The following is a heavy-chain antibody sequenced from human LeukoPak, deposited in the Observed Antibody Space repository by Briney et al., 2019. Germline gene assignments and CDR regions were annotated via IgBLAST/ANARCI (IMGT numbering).Heavy chain of an antibody. CDR1: GGSISSSGYY. V-gene: IGHV4-39*01. Sequence: SETLSLTCTVSGGSISSSGYYWGWIRQPPGKGLEWIGSIYYSGSTYYNPSLKSRVTISVDTSKNQFSLKVSSVTAADTAVYYCARHDGRVGAGDYWGQGTLVTVSS. D-gene: IGHD1-26*01. CDR2: IYYSGST. J-gene: IGHJ4*02. CDR3: ARHDGRVGAGDY.